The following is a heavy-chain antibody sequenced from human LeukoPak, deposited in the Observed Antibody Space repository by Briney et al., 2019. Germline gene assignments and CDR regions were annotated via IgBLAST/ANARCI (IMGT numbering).Heavy chain of an antibody. CDR2: MSSSSGHI. CDR1: GFSFGSHN. CDR3: ARGPSGTGWFSTY. J-gene: IGHJ4*02. V-gene: IGHV3-21*01. D-gene: IGHD6-19*01. Sequence: GGSLRLSCAASGFSFGSHNMNWVRQAPGKGLEWVSSMSSSSGHIYYADSVKGRFTISRDNAKNSLYLQMNSLRAEDTAVYYCARGPSGTGWFSTYWGQGTLVTVSS.